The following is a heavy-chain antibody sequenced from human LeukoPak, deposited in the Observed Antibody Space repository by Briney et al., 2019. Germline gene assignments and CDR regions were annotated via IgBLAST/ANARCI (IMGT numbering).Heavy chain of an antibody. CDR3: ARGPYYYDSSGYYYVSRAFDI. V-gene: IGHV1-18*01. CDR2: NIAYSGNT. Sequence: GASVKIYCKASGYTFDSYGVSWMRQAPGQWLELMGWNIAYSGNTNYAQKLQGRVTMTTDTSTSTAYMELRSLRSDDTAVYYCARGPYYYDSSGYYYVSRAFDIWGQGTMVTVSS. D-gene: IGHD3-22*01. CDR1: GYTFDSYG. J-gene: IGHJ3*02.